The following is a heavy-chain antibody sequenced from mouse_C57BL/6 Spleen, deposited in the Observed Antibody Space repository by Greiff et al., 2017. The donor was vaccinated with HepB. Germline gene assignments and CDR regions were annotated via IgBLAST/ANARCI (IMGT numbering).Heavy chain of an antibody. Sequence: QVHVKQPGAELVKPGASVKLSCKASGYTFTSYWMHWVKQRPGRGLEWIGRIDPNSGGTKYNEKFKSKATLTVDKPSSTAYMQLSSLTSEDSAVYYCASLWYGSSYEYFDVWGTGTTVTVSS. V-gene: IGHV1-72*01. D-gene: IGHD1-1*01. CDR2: IDPNSGGT. CDR3: ASLWYGSSYEYFDV. CDR1: GYTFTSYW. J-gene: IGHJ1*03.